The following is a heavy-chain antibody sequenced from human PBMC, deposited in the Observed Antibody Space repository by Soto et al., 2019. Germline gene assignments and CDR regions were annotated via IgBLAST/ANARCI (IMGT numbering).Heavy chain of an antibody. J-gene: IGHJ6*02. D-gene: IGHD3-10*01. CDR1: GFTFSSYS. V-gene: IGHV3-21*01. CDR2: ISSSSSYI. CDR3: ARAQSSTYYYGSGSYSMDV. Sequence: PGGSLRLSCAASGFTFSSYSMNWVRQAPGKGLERVSSISSSSSYIYYADSVKGRFTISRDNAKNSLYLQMNSLRAEDTAVYYCARAQSSTYYYGSGSYSMDVWGQGTTVTVSS.